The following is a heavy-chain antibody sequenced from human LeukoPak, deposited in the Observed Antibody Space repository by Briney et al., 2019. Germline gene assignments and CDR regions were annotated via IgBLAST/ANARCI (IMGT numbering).Heavy chain of an antibody. CDR2: ISGSGGSK. CDR1: GFTFSSYA. Sequence: GGSLRLSCAASGFTFSSYAMSWVRQAPGKGLEWVSAISGSGGSKYYADSVKGRFTISRDNSKNTLYLQMNSLRAEDTAVYYCAKTIAAAGRGYFQHWGQGTLVTVSS. CDR3: AKTIAAAGRGYFQH. V-gene: IGHV3-23*01. D-gene: IGHD6-13*01. J-gene: IGHJ1*01.